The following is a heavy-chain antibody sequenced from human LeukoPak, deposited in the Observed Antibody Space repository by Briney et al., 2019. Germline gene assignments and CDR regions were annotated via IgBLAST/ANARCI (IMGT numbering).Heavy chain of an antibody. V-gene: IGHV4-61*02. CDR3: ARDCSSTSCYKRWFDP. J-gene: IGHJ5*02. D-gene: IGHD2-2*02. Sequence: SETLSLTCTVSGGSISSGSYYWSWIRQPAGKGLEWIGRIYTSGSTNYNPSLKSRVTMSVDTSKNQFSLKLSSVTAADTAVYYCARDCSSTSCYKRWFDPWGQGTLVTVSS. CDR1: GGSISSGSYY. CDR2: IYTSGST.